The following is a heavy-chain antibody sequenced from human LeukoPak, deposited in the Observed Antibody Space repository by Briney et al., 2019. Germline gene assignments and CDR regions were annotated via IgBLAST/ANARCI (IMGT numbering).Heavy chain of an antibody. V-gene: IGHV1-2*02. Sequence: GASVKVSCKASGYTLTGYYMHWVRQAPGQGLECMGWINPNSGGTNYAQKFQGRVTMTRDTSVSTAYMELSRLRSDDTAVYYCARDSPHRRYCSSTSCYYAGYWGQGTLVTVSS. CDR1: GYTLTGYY. CDR3: ARDSPHRRYCSSTSCYYAGY. J-gene: IGHJ4*02. CDR2: INPNSGGT. D-gene: IGHD2-2*01.